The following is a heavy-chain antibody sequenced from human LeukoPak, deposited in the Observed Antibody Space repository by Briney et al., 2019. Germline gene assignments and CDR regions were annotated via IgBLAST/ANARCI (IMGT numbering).Heavy chain of an antibody. CDR3: ARVGPNYYDSSGYSRACFDI. Sequence: SETLSLTCTVSGGSISSGDYYWGWIRQPPGRGLEWIGSIYYSGSTYYNPSLKSRVTISVDTSKNQFSLKLSSVTAADTAVYYCARVGPNYYDSSGYSRACFDIWGQGTMVTVSS. CDR1: GGSISSGDYY. CDR2: IYYSGST. D-gene: IGHD3-22*01. V-gene: IGHV4-39*01. J-gene: IGHJ3*02.